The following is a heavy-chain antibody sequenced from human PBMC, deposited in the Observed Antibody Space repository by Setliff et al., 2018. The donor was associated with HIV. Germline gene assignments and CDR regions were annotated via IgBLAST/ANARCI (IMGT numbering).Heavy chain of an antibody. CDR2: IRSKAFGGTT. CDR1: GFSFANYV. Sequence: GGSLRLSCTTSGFSFANYVMSWLRQAPGKGLEWVGVIRSKAFGGTTDYAASVKGRFTISRDDSKNTLFLQMSSLKTEDTAVYYCARVNYYGSGSYYRGSGDFDYWGQGTLVTVSS. J-gene: IGHJ4*02. CDR3: ARVNYYGSGSYYRGSGDFDY. D-gene: IGHD3-10*01. V-gene: IGHV3-49*03.